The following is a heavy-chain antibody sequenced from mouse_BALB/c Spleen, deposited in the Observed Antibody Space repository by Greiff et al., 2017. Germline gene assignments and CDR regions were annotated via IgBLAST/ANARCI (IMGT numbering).Heavy chain of an antibody. CDR3: ARHGSSYGYFDV. D-gene: IGHD1-1*01. V-gene: IGHV5-6-2*01. Sequence: EVQVVESGGGLVKLGGSLKLSCAASGFTFSSYYMSWVRQTPEKRLELVAAINSNGGSTYYPDTVKGRFTISRDNAKNTLYLQMSSLKSEDTALYYCARHGSSYGYFDVWGAGTTVTVSS. CDR1: GFTFSSYY. CDR2: INSNGGST. J-gene: IGHJ1*01.